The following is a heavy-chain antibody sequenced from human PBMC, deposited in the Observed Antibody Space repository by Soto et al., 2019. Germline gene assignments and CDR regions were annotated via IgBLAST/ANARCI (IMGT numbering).Heavy chain of an antibody. Sequence: GESLKISCKGSGYGFNNYWIDCVRQMPGKGLEWMGTIYPGDSDTRYSPSFQGQVIISVDKSVSTAYLQWSSLKASDTAMYYCARHVSDERFTDYYYYAMDVWGQGTTVTVSS. CDR3: ARHVSDERFTDYYYYAMDV. D-gene: IGHD3-3*01. CDR2: IYPGDSDT. V-gene: IGHV5-51*01. J-gene: IGHJ6*01. CDR1: GYGFNNYW.